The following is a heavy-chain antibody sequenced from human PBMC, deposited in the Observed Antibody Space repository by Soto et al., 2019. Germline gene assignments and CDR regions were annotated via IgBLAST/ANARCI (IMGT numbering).Heavy chain of an antibody. CDR3: ARDLVADSSSREVDY. Sequence: VAVISYDGSNKYYADSVKGRFTISRDNSKNTLYLQMNSLRAEDTAVYYCARDLVADSSSREVDYWGQGTLVTVSS. CDR2: ISYDGSNK. D-gene: IGHD6-6*01. J-gene: IGHJ4*02. V-gene: IGHV3-30-3*01.